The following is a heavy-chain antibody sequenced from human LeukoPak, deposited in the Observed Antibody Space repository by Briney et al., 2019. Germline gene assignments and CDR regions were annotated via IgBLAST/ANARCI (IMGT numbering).Heavy chain of an antibody. CDR1: GFTLSSYS. J-gene: IGHJ4*02. CDR2: ISSGSSTI. CDR3: ARVGGSYLNYFDY. D-gene: IGHD1-26*01. Sequence: GGSLRLSCAASGFTLSSYSMNWVRQAPGKGLEWISYISSGSSTIYYADSVKGRFTISRDNAKNSLYLQMNSLRAEDTAVYYCARVGGSYLNYFDYWGKGTLVTVSS. V-gene: IGHV3-48*01.